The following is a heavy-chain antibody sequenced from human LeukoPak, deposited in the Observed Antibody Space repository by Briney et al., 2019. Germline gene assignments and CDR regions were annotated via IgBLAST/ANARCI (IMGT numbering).Heavy chain of an antibody. CDR1: GFTFSSYG. CDR2: ISYDKSSK. Sequence: QPGRSLRLSCAASGFTFSSYGMHWVRQAPGKGLQWVALISYDKSSKYYADSVQARFTISRDNSKNTLYLQMNSLRPEDTGIYYCARDLYSFSSTSCLENWGQGTLVTVSS. D-gene: IGHD2-2*01. CDR3: ARDLYSFSSTSCLEN. J-gene: IGHJ4*02. V-gene: IGHV3-30*03.